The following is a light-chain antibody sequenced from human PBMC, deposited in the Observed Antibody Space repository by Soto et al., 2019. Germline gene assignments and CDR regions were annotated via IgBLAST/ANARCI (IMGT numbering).Light chain of an antibody. CDR3: CSHVGGSSPQWV. Sequence: ALTQPASVSGSPGQSITISCTGTSNDVGGYNLVSWFQQHPGKAPKLMISEVNKRPSGVSNRFSGSKSANTASLTISGLQAEDEADYYCCSHVGGSSPQWVFGGGTKLTVL. V-gene: IGLV2-23*02. CDR1: SNDVGGYNL. CDR2: EVN. J-gene: IGLJ3*02.